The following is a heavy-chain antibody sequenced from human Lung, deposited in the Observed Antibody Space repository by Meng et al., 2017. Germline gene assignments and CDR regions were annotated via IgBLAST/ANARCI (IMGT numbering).Heavy chain of an antibody. D-gene: IGHD6-25*01. CDR1: GYNFLDYY. J-gene: IGHJ4*02. V-gene: IGHV1-2*06. CDR2: INPKSGDT. CDR3: ARDEDISAAGKLFGDY. Sequence: LVHSGVEVKKPGASVKVSCKPSGYNFLDYYIHWVRRAPGQGLEWMGRINPKSGDTHYAQKFQARVTMTGDTSISTAYMELSGLRSDDTAMYYCARDEDISAAGKLFGDYWGQGTLVTVSS.